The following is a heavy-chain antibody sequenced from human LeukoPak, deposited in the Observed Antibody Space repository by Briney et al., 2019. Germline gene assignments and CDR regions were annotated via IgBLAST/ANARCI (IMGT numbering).Heavy chain of an antibody. CDR3: ARSNYGTYDY. J-gene: IGHJ4*02. Sequence: GSLRLSCAASGFTFGRHWMNWVRQAPGKGLEWVASITPDGRDRYYVDSVKGRFTVSRDNAKNSLYLQMISLRGEDTAVYFCARSNYGTYDYWGQGALVTVSS. D-gene: IGHD1-26*01. CDR1: GFTFGRHW. V-gene: IGHV3-7*01. CDR2: ITPDGRDR.